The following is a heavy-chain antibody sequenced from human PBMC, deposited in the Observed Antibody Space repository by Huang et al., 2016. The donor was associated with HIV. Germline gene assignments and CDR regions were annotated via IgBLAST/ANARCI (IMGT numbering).Heavy chain of an antibody. CDR1: GFKFTNYD. D-gene: IGHD3-22*01. V-gene: IGHV1-8*03. CDR3: ARARGYYFDGTGYYSRYYFDY. Sequence: QVQLVQSGAEVKKPGASVKVSCKASGFKFTNYDVNWVRQASGQGLEWMGWMNSNSGNTGYAQKFQGRGTITRNTSITTAYMEMSSLGSEDTAVYYCARARGYYFDGTGYYSRYYFDYWGQGTLVTVSS. J-gene: IGHJ4*02. CDR2: MNSNSGNT.